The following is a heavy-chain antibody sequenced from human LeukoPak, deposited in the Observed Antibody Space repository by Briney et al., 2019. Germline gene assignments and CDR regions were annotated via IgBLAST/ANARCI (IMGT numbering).Heavy chain of an antibody. J-gene: IGHJ6*02. CDR3: ATLTVQLERLFGYYYYGMDV. Sequence: GASVKVSCKVSGYTLTELSMHWVRQAPGKGLEWMGGFDPEDGETIYAQKFQGRVTMTEDTSTDTAYMELSSLRSEDTAVYYCATLTVQLERLFGYYYYGMDVWGRGTTVTVSS. CDR1: GYTLTELS. D-gene: IGHD1-1*01. CDR2: FDPEDGET. V-gene: IGHV1-24*01.